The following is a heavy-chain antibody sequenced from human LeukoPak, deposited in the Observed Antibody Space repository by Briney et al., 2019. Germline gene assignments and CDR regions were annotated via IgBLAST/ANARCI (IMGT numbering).Heavy chain of an antibody. D-gene: IGHD2-15*01. CDR1: GYTFTVYC. J-gene: IGHJ4*02. Sequence: GASVNVSCKASGYTFTVYCMHWVRQAPGQGVEWMGWIKPKTGGTKYEQNFQVRGTMTRDTSITTTYMQLSRLRSTDTAVFYCARGGVGSGTTFDNWGQGTLVTVSS. CDR3: ARGGVGSGTTFDN. CDR2: IKPKTGGT. V-gene: IGHV1-2*02.